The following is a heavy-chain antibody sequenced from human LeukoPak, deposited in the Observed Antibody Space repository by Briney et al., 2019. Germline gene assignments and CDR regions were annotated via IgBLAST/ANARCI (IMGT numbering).Heavy chain of an antibody. CDR1: GFTFDDYG. CDR3: ARSGSDFDY. J-gene: IGHJ4*02. CDR2: INWDGSST. D-gene: IGHD3-10*01. V-gene: IGHV3-20*04. Sequence: GGTLRLSCAASGFTFDDYGMSWVRQAPGKGLEWVSGINWDGSSTGYADSVKGRFTISRDNAKNSLYLQMNSLRAEDTAVYYCARSGSDFDYWGQGTLVTVSS.